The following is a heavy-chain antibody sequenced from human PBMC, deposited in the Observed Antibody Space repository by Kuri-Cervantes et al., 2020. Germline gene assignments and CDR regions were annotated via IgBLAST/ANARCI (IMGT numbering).Heavy chain of an antibody. CDR3: ARAAAAAPVAD. J-gene: IGHJ4*02. Sequence: SETLSLTCTVSGGSVSSGSYYWGWIRQPPGKGLEWIGSIYYSGSTYYNPSLKSRVTISVDTSKNQFSLKLNSVTAADTAVYYCARAAAAAPVADWGQGTLVTVSS. V-gene: IGHV4-39*07. CDR1: GGSVSSGSYY. D-gene: IGHD6-13*01. CDR2: IYYSGST.